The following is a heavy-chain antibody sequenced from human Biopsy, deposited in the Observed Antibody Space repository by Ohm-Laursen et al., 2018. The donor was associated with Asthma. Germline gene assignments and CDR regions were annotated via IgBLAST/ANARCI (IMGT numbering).Heavy chain of an antibody. V-gene: IGHV3-23*01. CDR2: ISGSGDST. J-gene: IGHJ6*02. D-gene: IGHD2-2*01. CDR1: GFTFSRYD. CDR3: AKGFSSASCYGICYYYVMDV. Sequence: SLRLSCAAPGFTFSRYDMSWVRQASGKRMEWVSAISGSGDSTYYADSVKGRFTISRDNSKNTLYLQMNSLRAEDTAVYYCAKGFSSASCYGICYYYVMDVWGQGTTVTVSS.